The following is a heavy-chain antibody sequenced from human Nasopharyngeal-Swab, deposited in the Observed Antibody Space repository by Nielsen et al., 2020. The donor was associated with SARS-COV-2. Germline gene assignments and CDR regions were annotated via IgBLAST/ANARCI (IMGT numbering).Heavy chain of an antibody. J-gene: IGHJ6*02. CDR1: GYTFTSYG. D-gene: IGHD6-6*01. CDR2: ISAYNGNT. V-gene: IGHV1-18*01. CDR3: ARGREQLVPGLNYYYGMDV. Sequence: ASVKVSCKASGYTFTSYGISWVRQAPGQGLEWMGWISAYNGNTNYAQKFQGRVTMTRNTSISTAYMELSSLRSEDTAVYYCARGREQLVPGLNYYYGMDVWGQGTTVTVSS.